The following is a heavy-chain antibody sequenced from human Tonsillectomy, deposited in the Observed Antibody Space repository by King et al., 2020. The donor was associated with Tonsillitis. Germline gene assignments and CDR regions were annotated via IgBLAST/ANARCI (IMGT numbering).Heavy chain of an antibody. D-gene: IGHD3-10*01. V-gene: IGHV4-39*07. CDR1: GGSISTGSYF. CDR2: IHYTGST. CDR3: ARCGVLWFGEPRD. Sequence: QLQESGPGLVKPSETLSLTCTVSGGSISTGSYFWGWIRQPPGKGLEWIGNIHYTGSTYYKPSLKSRVTISVDTSKNPFSLKLSSGTAADTAVYYCARCGVLWFGEPRDWGQGTLVTVSS. J-gene: IGHJ4*02.